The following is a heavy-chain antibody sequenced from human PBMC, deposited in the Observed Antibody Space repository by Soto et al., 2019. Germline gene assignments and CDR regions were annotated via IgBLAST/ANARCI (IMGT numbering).Heavy chain of an antibody. CDR2: MYPGDSDT. V-gene: IGHV5-51*01. CDR1: GYDFNTNW. J-gene: IGHJ4*01. D-gene: IGHD2-2*01. Sequence: GESLKISCRGSGYDFNTNWFGWVRQLPGKGLEWVGIMYPGDSDTRYNPSLQGHVTLSADVTVSTAFLQWRSLKTSDTGMYFCARLPRDCNKTSCYYADIWGHGTQVTVSS. CDR3: ARLPRDCNKTSCYYADI.